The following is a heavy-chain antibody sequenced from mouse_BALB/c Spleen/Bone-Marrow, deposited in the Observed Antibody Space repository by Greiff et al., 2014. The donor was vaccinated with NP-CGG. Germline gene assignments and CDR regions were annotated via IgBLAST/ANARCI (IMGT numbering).Heavy chain of an antibody. Sequence: DVKLQESGAELVRPGALVKLSCKASGFNIKDYFTHWVKQRPEQGLEWIGWIDPEIGNTLYDPKFQGKASITADTSSNTAYLKLSSLTSEDTAVYYCARLFGTRDFDYWGQGTTLTVSS. CDR3: ARLFGTRDFDY. D-gene: IGHD4-1*01. CDR2: IDPEIGNT. J-gene: IGHJ2*01. CDR1: GFNIKDYF. V-gene: IGHV14-1*02.